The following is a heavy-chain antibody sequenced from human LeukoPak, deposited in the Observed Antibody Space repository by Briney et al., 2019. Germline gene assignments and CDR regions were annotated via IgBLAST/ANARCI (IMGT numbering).Heavy chain of an antibody. CDR3: AIATTGRGAFGS. J-gene: IGHJ4*02. V-gene: IGHV3-7*01. Sequence: GGSLRLSCAASGFTFSDFWMSWVRQAPGKGLECVASTNEAGGDKYYVDSVKGRFTISRDNSKNSLSLQMNSLTAEDTAIYYCAIATTGRGAFGSWGQGTLVSVSS. D-gene: IGHD1-1*01. CDR1: GFTFSDFW. CDR2: TNEAGGDK.